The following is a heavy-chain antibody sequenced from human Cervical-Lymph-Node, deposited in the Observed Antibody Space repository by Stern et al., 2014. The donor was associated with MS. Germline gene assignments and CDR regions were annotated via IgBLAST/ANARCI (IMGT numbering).Heavy chain of an antibody. CDR2: IYPGDSDT. V-gene: IGHV5-51*01. D-gene: IGHD2-21*01. J-gene: IGHJ4*02. Sequence: VQLVQSGAEVKKPGESLKISCEVSGYSFTSYWIGWVRQMPGQGLEWMGIIYPGDSDTRYSPSFQGQVTISADTSLSTAYLQWSSLKASDTAIYYCGRQGKGVIAPTSYFDYWGQGNLVTVSS. CDR3: GRQGKGVIAPTSYFDY. CDR1: GYSFTSYW.